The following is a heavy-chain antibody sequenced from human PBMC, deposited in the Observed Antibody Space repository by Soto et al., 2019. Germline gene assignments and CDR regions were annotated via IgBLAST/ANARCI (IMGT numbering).Heavy chain of an antibody. Sequence: SETLSLTCTVSGGSISSGGYYWSWIRQHPGTGLEWIGYISYSGSTYYNPSLKSRVTISVDTSKNQFSLKLSSVTAADTAVYYCAREQCYYDSSGYYPYYFDYWGQGTLVTVSS. D-gene: IGHD3-22*01. CDR1: GGSISSGGYY. CDR3: AREQCYYDSSGYYPYYFDY. V-gene: IGHV4-31*03. J-gene: IGHJ4*02. CDR2: ISYSGST.